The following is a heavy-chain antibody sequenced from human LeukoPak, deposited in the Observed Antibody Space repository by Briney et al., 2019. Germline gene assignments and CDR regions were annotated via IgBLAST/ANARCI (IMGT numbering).Heavy chain of an antibody. CDR2: IYYSGST. D-gene: IGHD4-11*01. CDR3: ARTTTVTTYGYYYGMDV. CDR1: GGSVSSGSYY. J-gene: IGHJ6*02. V-gene: IGHV4-31*03. Sequence: SETLSLTCTVSGGSVSSGSYYWSWVRQHPGKGLEWIGYIYYSGSTYYDPSLKSRVTISVDTSKNQFSLKLSSVTAADTAVYYCARTTTVTTYGYYYGMDVWGQGTTATVSS.